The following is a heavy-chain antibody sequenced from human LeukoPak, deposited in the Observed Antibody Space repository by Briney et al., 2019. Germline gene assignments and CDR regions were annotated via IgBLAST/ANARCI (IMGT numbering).Heavy chain of an antibody. V-gene: IGHV3-21*01. J-gene: IGHJ4*02. Sequence: GGSLRLSCAASGFTSSSYSMNWVRQAPGKGLEWVSSISSSSSYIYYADSVKGRFTISRDNAKNSLYLQMNSLRAEDTAVYYCARGDYDYGDYGDFDYWGQGTLVTVSS. CDR1: GFTSSSYS. D-gene: IGHD4-17*01. CDR3: ARGDYDYGDYGDFDY. CDR2: ISSSSSYI.